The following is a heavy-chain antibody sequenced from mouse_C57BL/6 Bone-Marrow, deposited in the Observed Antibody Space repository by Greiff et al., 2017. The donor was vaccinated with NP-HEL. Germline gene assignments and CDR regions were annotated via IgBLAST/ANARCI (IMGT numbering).Heavy chain of an antibody. D-gene: IGHD2-10*01. Sequence: QVQLQQSGSELRSPGSSVKLSCKDFDSEVFPIAYMSWVRQKPGHGFEWIGGILPSIGRTIYGEKFEDKATLDADTLSNTAYLELNSLTSEDSAIYYCARPYYVNYGFYWYFDVWGTGTTVTVSS. CDR1: DSEVFPIAY. CDR3: ARPYYVNYGFYWYFDV. CDR2: ILPSIGRT. J-gene: IGHJ1*03. V-gene: IGHV15-2*01.